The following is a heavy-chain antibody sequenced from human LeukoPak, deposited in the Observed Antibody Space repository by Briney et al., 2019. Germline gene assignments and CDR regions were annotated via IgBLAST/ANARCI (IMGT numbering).Heavy chain of an antibody. CDR1: GGSISSSTYH. Sequence: PSETLSLTCTVSGGSISSSTYHWGWIRQPPGKGLEWIGMIYYSGNTDYNLSLQSRVSMPVDTSKNQFSLKLTSVAAADTAIYYCARLVWFGDLLHVFDYWGQGLLVTVSS. D-gene: IGHD3-10*01. CDR3: ARLVWFGDLLHVFDY. J-gene: IGHJ4*02. V-gene: IGHV4-39*01. CDR2: IYYSGNT.